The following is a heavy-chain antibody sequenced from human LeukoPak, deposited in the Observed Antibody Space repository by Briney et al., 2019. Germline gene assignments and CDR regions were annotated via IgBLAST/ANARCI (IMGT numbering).Heavy chain of an antibody. CDR1: GFTFSSYA. V-gene: IGHV3-53*01. J-gene: IGHJ6*02. Sequence: GGSLRLSCAASGFTFSSYAMSWVRQAPGKGLEWVSVIYTGSSTYYADSVKGRFTISRDNSKNTLYLQMNSLRAEDTAVYYCARARSSYYYAMDVWGQGTTVTVSS. CDR3: ARARSSYYYAMDV. CDR2: IYTGSST.